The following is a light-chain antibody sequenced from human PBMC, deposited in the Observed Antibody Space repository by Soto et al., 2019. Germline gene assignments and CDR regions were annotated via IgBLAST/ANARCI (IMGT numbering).Light chain of an antibody. CDR3: SSYTGSNLL. J-gene: IGLJ3*02. V-gene: IGLV2-8*01. CDR2: EVS. CDR1: SSDIGAYNY. Sequence: QSALTQPPSASGSPRQSVTISCTGTSSDIGAYNYVSWYQQHPGKAPKLMLYEVSKRPSGVPDRFSGSKSGNTASLTVSELQAEDEGDYYCSSYTGSNLLFGGGTQLTVL.